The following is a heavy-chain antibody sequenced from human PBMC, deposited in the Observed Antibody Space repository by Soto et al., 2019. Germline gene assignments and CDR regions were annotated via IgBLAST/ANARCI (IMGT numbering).Heavy chain of an antibody. CDR2: FDPEDGET. D-gene: IGHD6-19*01. V-gene: IGHV1-24*01. CDR1: GYTLTELS. J-gene: IGHJ4*02. CDR3: ATDLAVAGLFSFHPARQ. Sequence: ASVKVSCKVSGYTLTELSMHWVRQAPGKGLEWMGGFDPEDGETIYAQKFQGRVTMTEDTSTDTAYMELSSLRSEDTAVYYCATDLAVAGLFSFHPARQWGQGTLVTVSS.